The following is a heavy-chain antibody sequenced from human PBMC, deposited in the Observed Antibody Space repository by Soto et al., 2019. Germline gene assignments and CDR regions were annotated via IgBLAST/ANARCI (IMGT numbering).Heavy chain of an antibody. CDR1: GGSISSGGYY. CDR3: ARRGWEIGGWFDA. V-gene: IGHV4-31*03. J-gene: IGHJ5*02. D-gene: IGHD1-26*01. CDR2: IYYRGST. Sequence: QVQLQESGPGLVKPSQTLSLTCTVSGGSISSGGYYWSWIRQHPGEGLGWIGYIYYRGSTYYNPSLKSRVTISVDTSKNHLSLKQSPVTAADTAEYYCARRGWEIGGWFDAWGQGTLVTVSS.